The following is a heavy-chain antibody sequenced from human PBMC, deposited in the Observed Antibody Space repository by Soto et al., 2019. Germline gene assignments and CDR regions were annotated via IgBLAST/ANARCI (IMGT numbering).Heavy chain of an antibody. J-gene: IGHJ6*03. CDR1: GFTFSSYS. V-gene: IGHV3-21*01. CDR2: ISSSSSYI. Sequence: GGFLRLSCAASGFTFSSYSMNWVRQAPGKGLEWVSSISSSSSYIYYADSVKGRFTISRDNAKNSLYLQMNSLRAEDTAVYYCARYSSPYYYYYYMDVWGKGTTVTVSS. CDR3: ARYSSPYYYYYYMDV. D-gene: IGHD6-13*01.